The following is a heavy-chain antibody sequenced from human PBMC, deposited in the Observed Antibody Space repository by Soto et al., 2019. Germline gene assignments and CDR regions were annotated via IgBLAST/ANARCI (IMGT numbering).Heavy chain of an antibody. CDR3: TRDASRDSSARGWFDP. D-gene: IGHD6-13*01. J-gene: IGHJ5*02. CDR1: GFTFRSFT. V-gene: IGHV3-21*01. Sequence: GGSLRLSCAASGFTFRSFTMNWVRQAPGKGLEWASTISSNSAYIYYTDALRGRFTISRDNAKNSLHLQMNSLRAEDTAVYYCTRDASRDSSARGWFDPWGPGTLVT. CDR2: ISSNSAYI.